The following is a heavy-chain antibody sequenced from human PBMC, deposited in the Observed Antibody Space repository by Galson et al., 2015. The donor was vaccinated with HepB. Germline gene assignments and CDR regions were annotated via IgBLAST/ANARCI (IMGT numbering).Heavy chain of an antibody. V-gene: IGHV1-18*01. J-gene: IGHJ3*02. D-gene: IGHD7-27*01. CDR1: GYTFTQYG. Sequence: SVKVSCKASGYTFTQYGISWVRQAPGHGLEWMGWISGYNTETKYAQNLQGRVTMTTDTSTTTFYMELRSLRSDDTAVYYCARELTGDFAFDIWGQGTLVAVSS. CDR3: ARELTGDFAFDI. CDR2: ISGYNTET.